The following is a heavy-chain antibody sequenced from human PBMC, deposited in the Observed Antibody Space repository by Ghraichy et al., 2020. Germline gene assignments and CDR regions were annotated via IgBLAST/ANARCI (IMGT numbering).Heavy chain of an antibody. CDR1: GFTFDDYA. Sequence: LSLTCAASGFTFDDYAMHWVRQAPGKGLEWVSGISWNSGSIGYADSVKGRFTISRDNAKNSLYLQMNSLRAEDTALYYCAKAGLMYVVPARMDVWGQGTTVTVSS. D-gene: IGHD2-2*01. V-gene: IGHV3-9*01. CDR3: AKAGLMYVVPARMDV. J-gene: IGHJ6*02. CDR2: ISWNSGSI.